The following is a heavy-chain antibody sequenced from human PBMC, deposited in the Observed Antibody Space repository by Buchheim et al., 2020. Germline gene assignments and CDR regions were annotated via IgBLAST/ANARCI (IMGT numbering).Heavy chain of an antibody. D-gene: IGHD2-2*01. Sequence: QVQLVESGGGVVQPGRSLRLSCAASGFTFSSYAMHWVRQAPGKGLEWVAVISYDGSNKYYADSVKGRFTISRGNSKNTLYLQMNSLRAEDTAVYYCAREVGYCSSTSCSYSLFYYGMDVWGQGTT. CDR2: ISYDGSNK. CDR1: GFTFSSYA. CDR3: AREVGYCSSTSCSYSLFYYGMDV. J-gene: IGHJ6*02. V-gene: IGHV3-30*04.